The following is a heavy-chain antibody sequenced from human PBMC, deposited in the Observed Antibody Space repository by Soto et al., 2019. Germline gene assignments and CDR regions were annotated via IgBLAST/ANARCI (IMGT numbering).Heavy chain of an antibody. Sequence: ASVKVSCKASGYTFTGYAMHWVRQAPGQRLEWMGWINAGDGNTKYSQKFQGRVTITRDTSASTAYMELSSLRSEDTAVYYCARAVAVPADFDYWGQGTLVTVSS. CDR3: ARAVAVPADFDY. J-gene: IGHJ4*02. V-gene: IGHV1-3*01. CDR2: INAGDGNT. D-gene: IGHD6-19*01. CDR1: GYTFTGYA.